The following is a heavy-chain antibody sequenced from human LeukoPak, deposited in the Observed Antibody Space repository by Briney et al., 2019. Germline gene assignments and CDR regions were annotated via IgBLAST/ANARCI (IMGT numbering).Heavy chain of an antibody. D-gene: IGHD2-21*02. J-gene: IGHJ3*02. CDR2: INPNSKNT. Sequence: ASVKVSCKASGYTFTRHDVNWVRQATGQGLEWMGWINPNSKNTGYAQKFQGRVTLTTDTSTSTVYMELSSLDSEDTAVYYCARAIPFRYLLGGDYYERSSHGFDIWGQGTMITVSS. CDR3: ARAIPFRYLLGGDYYERSSHGFDI. CDR1: GYTFTRHD. V-gene: IGHV1-8*01.